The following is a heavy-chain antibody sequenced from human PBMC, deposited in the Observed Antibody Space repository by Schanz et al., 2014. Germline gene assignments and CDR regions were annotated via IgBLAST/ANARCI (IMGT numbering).Heavy chain of an antibody. CDR1: NYIFTKYY. V-gene: IGHV1-46*01. CDR3: ARGLGDERWLDLNEAFDI. CDR2: IIPILDKT. J-gene: IGHJ3*02. Sequence: QVQLVQSGAEVKKPGASVKLSCKASNYIFTKYYIHCVRQAPGQGLEWMGRIIPILDKTNYAQKFQCRVAMTRDTSTSTVYMELSSLRSEDTAVYYCARGLGDERWLDLNEAFDIWGQGTIVTVSS. D-gene: IGHD6-19*01.